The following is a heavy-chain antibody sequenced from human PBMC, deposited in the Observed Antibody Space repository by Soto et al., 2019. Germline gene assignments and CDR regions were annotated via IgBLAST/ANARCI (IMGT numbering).Heavy chain of an antibody. CDR1: GGSISSYY. CDR2: IYTSGST. D-gene: IGHD3-22*01. Sequence: SETLSLTCTVAGGSISSYYWSWIRQPAGKGLEWIGRIYTSGSTNYNPSLKSRVTMSVDTSENQFSLKLSSVTAADTAVYYCARDTSYYDSSGYSVWGHGTLVTVSS. J-gene: IGHJ4*01. V-gene: IGHV4-4*07. CDR3: ARDTSYYDSSGYSV.